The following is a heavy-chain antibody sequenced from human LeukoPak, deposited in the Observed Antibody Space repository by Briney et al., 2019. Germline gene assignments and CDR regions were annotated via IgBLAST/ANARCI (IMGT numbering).Heavy chain of an antibody. CDR2: ISSSGGVT. Sequence: GGSLRLSCEASGFTFSSYAMSWVRQAPGKGLEWVSAISSSGGVTYYADSVKGRFTISRDNSKNTLYLQMNSLRVDDTAVYYCAKGPGYFEPWGQGTLVTVSS. D-gene: IGHD3-9*01. CDR1: GFTFSSYA. V-gene: IGHV3-23*01. J-gene: IGHJ4*02. CDR3: AKGPGYFEP.